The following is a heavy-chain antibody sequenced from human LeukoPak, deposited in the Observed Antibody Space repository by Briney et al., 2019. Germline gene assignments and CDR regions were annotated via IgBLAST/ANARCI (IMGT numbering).Heavy chain of an antibody. Sequence: QPGGSLRLSGIASGFTFSTYTMYWVRQAPGKGLEWVSIIGISGGGIHYADSVKGRFTISRDDSKNTLYLQMNSLRVDDTAVYYCAMDPNRGTDYWGQGVLVTVSS. J-gene: IGHJ4*02. D-gene: IGHD3-10*01. V-gene: IGHV3-23*01. CDR1: GFTFSTYT. CDR2: IGISGGGI. CDR3: AMDPNRGTDY.